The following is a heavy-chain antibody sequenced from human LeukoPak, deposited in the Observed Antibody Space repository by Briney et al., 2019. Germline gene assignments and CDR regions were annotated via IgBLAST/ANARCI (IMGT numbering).Heavy chain of an antibody. CDR3: ARARRADLRFGESFRHTKAVRALDI. Sequence: GGSLRLSCAASGFTFSSYSMNWVRQAPGKGLEWVSSISSSSSYIYYADSVKGRFTISRDNAKNSLYLQMNSLRAEDTAVYYSARARRADLRFGESFRHTKAVRALDIWGQGTMVTVSS. D-gene: IGHD3-10*01. CDR1: GFTFSSYS. CDR2: ISSSSSYI. J-gene: IGHJ3*02. V-gene: IGHV3-21*01.